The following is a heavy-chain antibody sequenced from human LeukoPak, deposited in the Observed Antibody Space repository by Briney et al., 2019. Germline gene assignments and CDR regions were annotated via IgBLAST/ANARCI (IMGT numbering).Heavy chain of an antibody. J-gene: IGHJ4*02. CDR2: IIPIFGTA. D-gene: IGHD4-17*01. Sequence: ASVKVSCKASGGTVSRYAISWVRQAPGQGLEWMGGIIPIFGTANYAQKFQGRVTITTDESTSTAYMELSSLRSEDTAVYYCAIGDYEYYFDYWGQGTLVTVSS. V-gene: IGHV1-69*05. CDR3: AIGDYEYYFDY. CDR1: GGTVSRYA.